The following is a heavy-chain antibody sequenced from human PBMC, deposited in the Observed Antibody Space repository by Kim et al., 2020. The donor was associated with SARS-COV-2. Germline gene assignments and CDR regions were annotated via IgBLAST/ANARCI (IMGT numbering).Heavy chain of an antibody. D-gene: IGHD3-16*01. CDR2: INPDGRTI. V-gene: IGHV3-74*01. J-gene: IGHJ4*02. CDR3: ARDIFGGFDC. CDR1: GFSLSSYW. Sequence: GGSLRLSCAASGFSLSSYWFHWVRQVPGKGPVWVSRINPDGRTINYACSVRGRFTISRDIAKNTLLLQMNRLRAEDKAAYDCARDIFGGFDCWGQGTLVT.